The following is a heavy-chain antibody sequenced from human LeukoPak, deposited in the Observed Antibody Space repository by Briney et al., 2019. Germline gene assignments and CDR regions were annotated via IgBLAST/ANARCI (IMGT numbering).Heavy chain of an antibody. J-gene: IGHJ4*02. CDR2: IYYSGST. D-gene: IGHD1-26*01. CDR3: ARHKVGATTHSFDY. Sequence: PSETLSLTCTVSGGSISSSSYYWGWIRQPPGKGLEWIGSIYYSGSTYYNPSLKSRVTISVDTSKNQFSLKLSSVTAADTAVYYCARHKVGATTHSFDYWGQGTLVTVSS. CDR1: GGSISSSSYY. V-gene: IGHV4-39*01.